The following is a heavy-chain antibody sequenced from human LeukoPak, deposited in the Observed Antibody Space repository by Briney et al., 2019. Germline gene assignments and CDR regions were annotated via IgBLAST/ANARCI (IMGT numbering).Heavy chain of an antibody. Sequence: SGGSLRLSCAASEFTFSSYGMNWVRQAPGKGLEWVSAISRSGGSTYFAVSVKGRFTISRDNSKNTLYLQMNSLRAEDTAVYYCAKDGRVVVVAATLSYGWFDPGGQGTLVTVSS. CDR1: EFTFSSYG. D-gene: IGHD2-15*01. CDR3: AKDGRVVVVAATLSYGWFDP. CDR2: ISRSGGST. J-gene: IGHJ5*02. V-gene: IGHV3-23*01.